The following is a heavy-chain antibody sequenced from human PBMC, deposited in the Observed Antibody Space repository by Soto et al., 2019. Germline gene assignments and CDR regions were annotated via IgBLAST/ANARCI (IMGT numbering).Heavy chain of an antibody. D-gene: IGHD2-15*01. V-gene: IGHV4-59*12. Sequence: SETLSLTCTVSGGSISSYYWSWIRQPPGKGLEWIGYIYYSGSTNYNPSLKSRVAISVDTSKNQFSLKLSSVTAADTAVYYCARGGLGYCSGGSCYSAELSRYYYGMDVWGQGTTVTVSS. CDR3: ARGGLGYCSGGSCYSAELSRYYYGMDV. J-gene: IGHJ6*02. CDR1: GGSISSYY. CDR2: IYYSGST.